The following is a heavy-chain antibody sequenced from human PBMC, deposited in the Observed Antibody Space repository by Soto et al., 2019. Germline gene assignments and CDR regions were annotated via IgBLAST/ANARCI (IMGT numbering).Heavy chain of an antibody. CDR2: IYDSGST. V-gene: IGHV4-31*03. Sequence: SATLSLTCTVFGGSISSGGYYWSWIRQHPGKGLEWIGYIYDSGSTYYNPSLKSRVTISVDTSKNQFSLKLSSVTAADTAVYYCARNPGIAVAENWFDPWGQGTLVTVSS. D-gene: IGHD6-19*01. CDR1: GGSISSGGYY. J-gene: IGHJ5*02. CDR3: ARNPGIAVAENWFDP.